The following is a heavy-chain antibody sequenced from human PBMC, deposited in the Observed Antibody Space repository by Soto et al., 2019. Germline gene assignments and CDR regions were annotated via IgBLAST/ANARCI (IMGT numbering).Heavy chain of an antibody. CDR3: ATYWGTESHTVSFDL. CDR2: LHFRGYT. CDR1: GGSLGSQY. J-gene: IGHJ5*02. Sequence: LTCTVSGGSLGSQYWTWVRQSPGKGLECIGHLHFRGYTNYHPSLQGRVTISSARSKNQVSLTLTSVTAEDTAIYYCATYWGTESHTVSFDLWGRGAQVTVSS. V-gene: IGHV4-59*11. D-gene: IGHD3-16*01.